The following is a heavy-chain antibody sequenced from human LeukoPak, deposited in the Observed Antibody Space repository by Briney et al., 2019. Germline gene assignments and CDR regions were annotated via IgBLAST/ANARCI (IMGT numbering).Heavy chain of an antibody. CDR3: ARDRYYDFWSGYPVDGMDV. Sequence: TGGSLRLSCEAPGFTFSSYWMSWVRQAPGKGLEWVANIKQDGSEKYYVDSVKGRFTISRDNAKNSLYLQMNSLRAEDTAVYYCARDRYYDFWSGYPVDGMDVWGQGTTVTVSS. D-gene: IGHD3-3*01. CDR1: GFTFSSYW. CDR2: IKQDGSEK. J-gene: IGHJ6*02. V-gene: IGHV3-7*05.